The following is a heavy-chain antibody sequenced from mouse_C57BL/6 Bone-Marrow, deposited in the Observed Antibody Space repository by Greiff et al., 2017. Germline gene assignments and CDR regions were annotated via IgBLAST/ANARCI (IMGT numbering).Heavy chain of an antibody. CDR3: TTLDGYPAWFAY. D-gene: IGHD2-3*01. V-gene: IGHV14-4*01. Sequence: VQLQQSGAELVRPGASVKLSCTASGFNIKDDYMHWVKQRPEQGLEWIGWIDPENGDTEYASKFQGKATITADTSSKTAYLQLSSLTSEDTAVYYCTTLDGYPAWFAYWGQGTLVTVSA. CDR2: IDPENGDT. J-gene: IGHJ3*01. CDR1: GFNIKDDY.